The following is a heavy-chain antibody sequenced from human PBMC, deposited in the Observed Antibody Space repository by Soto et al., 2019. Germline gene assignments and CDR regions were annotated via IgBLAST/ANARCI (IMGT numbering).Heavy chain of an antibody. CDR3: ASAGDYAAFSYYYYMDV. V-gene: IGHV4-34*01. J-gene: IGHJ6*03. Sequence: KPSETLSLTCAVYGGSFSGYYWSWIRQPPGKGLEWIGEINHSGSTNYNPSLKNRVTISVDTSKNQFSLKLSSVTAADTAVYYCASAGDYAAFSYYYYMDVWGKGTTVTVSS. D-gene: IGHD4-17*01. CDR2: INHSGST. CDR1: GGSFSGYY.